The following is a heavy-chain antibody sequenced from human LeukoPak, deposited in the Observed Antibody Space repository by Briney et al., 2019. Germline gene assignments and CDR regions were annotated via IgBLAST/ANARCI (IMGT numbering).Heavy chain of an antibody. J-gene: IGHJ4*02. V-gene: IGHV3-74*01. CDR2: INSDGSST. Sequence: GGSLRLSCAASGFTFSSYWMHWVRHAPGKGLVWVSRINSDGSSTSYADSVKGRFTISRDNAKNTLYLQMNSLRAEDTAAYYCARVPDSGSAIDYWGQGTLVTVSS. D-gene: IGHD1-26*01. CDR1: GFTFSSYW. CDR3: ARVPDSGSAIDY.